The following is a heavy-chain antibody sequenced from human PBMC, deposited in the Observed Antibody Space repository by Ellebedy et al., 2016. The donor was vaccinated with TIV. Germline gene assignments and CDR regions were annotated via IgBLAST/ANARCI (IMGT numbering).Heavy chain of an antibody. CDR3: ASPSRQGPFDY. CDR2: TRNKANSYTT. V-gene: IGHV3-72*01. Sequence: GESLKISCAASGFTFSDHYMDWVRQAPGKGLEWVGRTRNKANSYTTEYAASVKGRFTISRDDSKNSLYLQMNSLKTEDTAVYYCASPSRQGPFDYWGQGTLVTVSS. J-gene: IGHJ4*02. CDR1: GFTFSDHY.